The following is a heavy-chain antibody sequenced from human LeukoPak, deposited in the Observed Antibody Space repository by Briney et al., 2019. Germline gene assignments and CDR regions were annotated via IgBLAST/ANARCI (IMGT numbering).Heavy chain of an antibody. CDR3: AKDSPRTGYKSGWPFDY. J-gene: IGHJ4*02. V-gene: IGHV3-30*02. Sequence: GGSLRLSCAASGFTFSPYGMNWVRQAPGKGLEWVAVIWYDGNKKYYADSVKGRFTISRDNSKNTLYLQMNSLRAEDTAVYYCAKDSPRTGYKSGWPFDYWGPGTLVTVSS. D-gene: IGHD6-19*01. CDR2: IWYDGNKK. CDR1: GFTFSPYG.